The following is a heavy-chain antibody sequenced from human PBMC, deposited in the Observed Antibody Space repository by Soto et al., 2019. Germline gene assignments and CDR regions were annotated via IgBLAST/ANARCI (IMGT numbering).Heavy chain of an antibody. J-gene: IGHJ6*03. CDR2: IWYDGSNK. CDR1: GFTFSSYG. CDR3: ARDSPAWYYYMDV. V-gene: IGHV3-33*01. Sequence: GGSLRLCCAASGFTFSSYGMHWVRQAPGKGLEWVAVIWYDGSNKYYADSVKGRFTISRDNSKNTLYLQMNSLRAEDTAVYYCARDSPAWYYYMDVWGKGTTVTVSS.